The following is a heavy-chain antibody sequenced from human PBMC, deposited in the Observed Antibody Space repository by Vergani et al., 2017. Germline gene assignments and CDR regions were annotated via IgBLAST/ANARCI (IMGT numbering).Heavy chain of an antibody. D-gene: IGHD4-11*01. CDR1: FDSIRNLY. CDR3: ASDTHSRQRADR. Sequence: QVQLQESGPGLVKSSETLSLTCSVSFDSIRNLYCNWIRQPPGKGLEWIGSIHYSENTNYNPSLKTRVTISVDTSKNQFSLTVTSVTAADTAVYYCASDTHSRQRADRWGQGILVTVTS. J-gene: IGHJ5*02. V-gene: IGHV4-59*11. CDR2: IHYSENT.